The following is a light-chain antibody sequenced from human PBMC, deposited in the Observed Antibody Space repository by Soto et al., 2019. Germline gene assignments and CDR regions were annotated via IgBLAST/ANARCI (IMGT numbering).Light chain of an antibody. V-gene: IGLV2-23*02. CDR2: EVS. J-gene: IGLJ1*01. CDR3: CSYAGISFYV. CDR1: SSDVGSYNL. Sequence: ALTQPASVSGSPGQSITISCTGTSSDVGSYNLVSWYQQHPGKAPKLMIYEVSKRPSGVSNRFSGSKSGNTASLTISGLQAEDEADYYCCSYAGISFYVFGTGTKVTVL.